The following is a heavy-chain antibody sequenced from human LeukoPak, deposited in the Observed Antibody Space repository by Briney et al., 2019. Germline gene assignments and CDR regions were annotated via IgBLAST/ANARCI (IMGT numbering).Heavy chain of an antibody. CDR2: IYTSGST. Sequence: KPSETLSLTCTVSGGSISSYYWSWIRQPAGKGLEWIGRIYTSGSTNYNPSLKSRVTMSVDTSKNQFSLKLSSVTAADTAVYYCARSARDYYYYYMDVWGKGTTVTASS. CDR1: GGSISSYY. J-gene: IGHJ6*03. CDR3: ARSARDYYYYYMDV. V-gene: IGHV4-4*07.